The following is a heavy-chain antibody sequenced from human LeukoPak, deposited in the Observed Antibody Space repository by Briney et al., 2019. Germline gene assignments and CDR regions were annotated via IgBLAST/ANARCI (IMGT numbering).Heavy chain of an antibody. D-gene: IGHD4-17*01. Sequence: GGSLRLSCAASGFTLSSYAMHWVRQAPGKGLEWVAVISYDGSNKYYADSVKGRFTISRDNSKNTLYLQMNSLRAEDTAVYYCARALYGDYENYFDYWGQGTLVTVSS. J-gene: IGHJ4*02. CDR3: ARALYGDYENYFDY. CDR2: ISYDGSNK. CDR1: GFTLSSYA. V-gene: IGHV3-30*04.